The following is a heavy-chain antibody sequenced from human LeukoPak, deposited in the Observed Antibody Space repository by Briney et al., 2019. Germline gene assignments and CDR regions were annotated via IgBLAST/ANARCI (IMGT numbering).Heavy chain of an antibody. CDR2: IYYSGST. CDR1: GGSVSSGSYY. CDR3: ARVTYYDTIQTYYFDY. J-gene: IGHJ4*02. D-gene: IGHD3-22*01. Sequence: PSETLSLTCTVSGGSVSSGSYYWSWIRQPPGKGLEWIGYIYYSGSTNYNPSLKSRVTISVDTSKNQFPLKLSSVTAADTAVYYCARVTYYDTIQTYYFDYWGQGTLVTVSS. V-gene: IGHV4-61*01.